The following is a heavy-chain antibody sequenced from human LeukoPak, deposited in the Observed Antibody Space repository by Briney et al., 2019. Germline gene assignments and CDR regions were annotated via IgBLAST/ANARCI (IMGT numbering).Heavy chain of an antibody. CDR3: ARQYYDSSGYYPWYFD. J-gene: IGHJ4*02. Sequence: SETLSLTCTVSGGSISSYYWSWIRQPPGKGLEWIGYIYYSGSTNYNPSLKSRVTISVDTSKNQFSLKLTSVTAADTAVYYCARQYYDSSGYYPWYFDSGAREPWSPSP. V-gene: IGHV4-59*08. D-gene: IGHD3-22*01. CDR2: IYYSGST. CDR1: GGSISSYY.